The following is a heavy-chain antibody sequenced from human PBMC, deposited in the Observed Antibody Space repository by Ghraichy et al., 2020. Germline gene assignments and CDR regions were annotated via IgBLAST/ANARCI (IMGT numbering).Heavy chain of an antibody. J-gene: IGHJ4*02. CDR1: GSTFSDYW. CDR3: GSPSSRS. V-gene: IGHV3-7*03. Sequence: GGSLRLSCAASGSTFSDYWMSWVRQAPGRGLEWVANIKQDGSEKYYVDSVKGRFTISRDNAKNSLYLQMNSLRTEDTAVYYCGSPSSRSWGQGTLVTVSS. CDR2: IKQDGSEK.